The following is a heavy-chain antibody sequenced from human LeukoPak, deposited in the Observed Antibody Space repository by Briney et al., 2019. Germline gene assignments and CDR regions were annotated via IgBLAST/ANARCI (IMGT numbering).Heavy chain of an antibody. D-gene: IGHD3-22*01. CDR3: ARYRVVVITNKNYYFDY. J-gene: IGHJ4*02. CDR1: GFTFSSYW. Sequence: PGGSLRLSCAASGFTFSSYWMSWVRQAPGKGLEWVSAISGSGGSTYYADSVKGRFTISRDNSKNTLYLQMNSLRAEDTAVYYCARYRVVVITNKNYYFDYWGQGTLVTVSS. V-gene: IGHV3-23*01. CDR2: ISGSGGST.